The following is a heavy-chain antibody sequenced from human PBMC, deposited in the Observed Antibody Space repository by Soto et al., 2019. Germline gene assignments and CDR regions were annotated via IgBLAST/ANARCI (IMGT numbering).Heavy chain of an antibody. Sequence: SVKVSCKASGDTFNNYAISWVRQAPGQGLQWMGGIIPIYDSPSYAKGSHNRVKITSERSTSTAHLELNGLTSEDTAVYYCAASTFLSGVSGYFHLYXWGQGTLVTVSX. D-gene: IGHD3-3*01. CDR2: IIPIYDSP. CDR3: AASTFLSGVSGYFHLYX. V-gene: IGHV1-69*06. J-gene: IGHJ4*02. CDR1: GDTFNNYA.